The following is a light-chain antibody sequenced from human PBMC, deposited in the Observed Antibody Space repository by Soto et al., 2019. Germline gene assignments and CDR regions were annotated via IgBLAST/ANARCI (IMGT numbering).Light chain of an antibody. CDR1: QNVRSY. Sequence: EIVLTQSPATLSLSPGERATLSCKASQNVRSYLAWYQQKPGQAPRLLIYDASNRATGIPARFSGSVSGTDFILTISSLEAEDFAVYYCQHRSNWPPLFTFGPGTKVDIK. V-gene: IGKV3-11*01. CDR3: QHRSNWPPLFT. J-gene: IGKJ3*01. CDR2: DAS.